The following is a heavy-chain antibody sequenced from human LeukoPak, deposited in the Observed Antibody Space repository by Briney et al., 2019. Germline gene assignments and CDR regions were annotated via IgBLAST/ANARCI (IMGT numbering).Heavy chain of an antibody. D-gene: IGHD3-22*01. CDR3: ARGSPYYYDSIKATPDAFDI. J-gene: IGHJ3*02. Sequence: SETLSLTCTVSGGSISSSSYYWGWIRQPPGKGLEWIGSIYYSGSTYYNPSLKSRVTISVDTSKNQFSLKLSSVTAADTAVYYCARGSPYYYDSIKATPDAFDIWGQGTMVTVSS. CDR2: IYYSGST. V-gene: IGHV4-39*07. CDR1: GGSISSSSYY.